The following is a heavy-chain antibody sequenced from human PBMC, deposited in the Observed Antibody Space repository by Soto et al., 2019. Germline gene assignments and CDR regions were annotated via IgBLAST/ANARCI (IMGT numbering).Heavy chain of an antibody. CDR1: GFTFSSYE. J-gene: IGHJ4*02. D-gene: IGHD5-18*01. CDR2: ISSSGSTI. CDR3: ASDPRGYSYGEVY. Sequence: GGSLRLSCAASGFTFSSYEMNWVRQAPGKGLEWVSYISSSGSTIYYADSVKGRFTISRDNAKNSLYLQMNSLRAEDTAVYYCASDPRGYSYGEVYWGQGTLVTV. V-gene: IGHV3-48*03.